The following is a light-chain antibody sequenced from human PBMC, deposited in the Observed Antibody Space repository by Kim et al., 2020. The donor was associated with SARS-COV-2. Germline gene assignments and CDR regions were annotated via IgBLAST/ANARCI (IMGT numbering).Light chain of an antibody. CDR2: DVT. V-gene: IGLV2-14*03. CDR1: SSDVGRFDF. Sequence: ISCTGSSSDVGRFDFVSWYQQHPGKAPKLMIFDVTIRPSGVSNRFSGSKSGNTASLTISGLQAEDEADYYCNSYTGSDTVIFGGGTKLTVL. CDR3: NSYTGSDTVI. J-gene: IGLJ2*01.